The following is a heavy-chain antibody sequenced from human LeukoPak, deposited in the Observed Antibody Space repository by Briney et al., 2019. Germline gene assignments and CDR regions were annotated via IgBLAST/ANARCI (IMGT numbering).Heavy chain of an antibody. Sequence: GGSLRLSCAASGFKFINYAVSWARQAPGKGLEWVSARGSAGGDYYAGSVKGRFTISRDNSATTFYLQMNNLRAEDTARYFCASRTWVGGGQYAFDVWGQGTMVTVSS. CDR1: GFKFINYA. V-gene: IGHV3-23*01. CDR2: RGSAGGD. CDR3: ASRTWVGGGQYAFDV. D-gene: IGHD1-1*01. J-gene: IGHJ3*01.